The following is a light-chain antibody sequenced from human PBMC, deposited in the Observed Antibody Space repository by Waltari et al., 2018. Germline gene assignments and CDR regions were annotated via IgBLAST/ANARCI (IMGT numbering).Light chain of an antibody. CDR1: TSNIGSNN. V-gene: IGLV1-44*01. CDR2: TNN. CDR3: AAWDDSLKGYV. J-gene: IGLJ1*01. Sequence: QSVLTQPPSASGTPGQRVTISCSGSTSNIGSNNVTWYQQVPGTAPKLLIYTNNQRPSGVPDRFSGSKSGTSASLAISGLQSEDEADYYCAAWDDSLKGYVFGPGTKVTVL.